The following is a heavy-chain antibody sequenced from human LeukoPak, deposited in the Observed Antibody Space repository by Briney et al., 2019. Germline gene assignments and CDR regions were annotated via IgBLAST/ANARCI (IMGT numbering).Heavy chain of an antibody. CDR3: ARDESLVRGAAFDY. V-gene: IGHV3-21*05. J-gene: IGHJ4*02. Sequence: PGGSLRLSCAASGFTFSSYSMNWIRRAPGKGLEWVSYISSSSSYINYADSVKGRFTISKDNAKNSLYLQMNSLRAEDTAVYYCARDESLVRGAAFDYWGQGTLVTVSS. CDR1: GFTFSSYS. D-gene: IGHD3-10*01. CDR2: ISSSSSYI.